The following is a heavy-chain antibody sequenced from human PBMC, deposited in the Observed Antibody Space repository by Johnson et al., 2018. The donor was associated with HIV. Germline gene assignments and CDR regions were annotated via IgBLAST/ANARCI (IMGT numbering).Heavy chain of an antibody. CDR3: VKDGAHSGSHHDAFDV. Sequence: VQLVESGGGVVRPGGSLRLSCAASGFTFDDYGMSWVRQAPGKGLEWVSGINWNGGSTGYADSVKGRFTISRDNSKNTVFLEMNSLTAEDTGLNYCVKDGAHSGSHHDAFDVWGLGTMVTVSS. V-gene: IGHV3-20*04. J-gene: IGHJ3*01. D-gene: IGHD1-26*01. CDR1: GFTFDDYG. CDR2: INWNGGST.